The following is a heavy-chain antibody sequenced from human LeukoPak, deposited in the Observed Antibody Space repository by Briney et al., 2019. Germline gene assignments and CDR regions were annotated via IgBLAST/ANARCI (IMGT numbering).Heavy chain of an antibody. CDR1: GFSFDEYT. V-gene: IGHV3-43*01. D-gene: IGHD3-22*01. Sequence: GGSLRLSCAASGFSFDEYTLHWVRQAPGKGLEWVSLISWDGGSRDYADSVKGRFTISRDNSKNSLYLQMNSLRTEDTALYYCAKDLDSSGYRFYLRHWGQGTLVTVSS. CDR3: AKDLDSSGYRFYLRH. CDR2: ISWDGGSR. J-gene: IGHJ1*01.